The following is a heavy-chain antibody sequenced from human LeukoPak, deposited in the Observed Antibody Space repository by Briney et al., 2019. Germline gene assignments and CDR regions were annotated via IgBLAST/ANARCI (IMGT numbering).Heavy chain of an antibody. D-gene: IGHD5-18*01. CDR1: GFRFSGYS. Sequence: GGSLRLSCAASGFRFSGYSMNWVRQAPGKGLEWVSYISHTGSTMSYADSVKGRFTISRDNARNSLHLQMNSLRAEDTAVYYCARDGYSYDAFDIWGQGTMVTVSS. V-gene: IGHV3-48*04. J-gene: IGHJ3*02. CDR3: ARDGYSYDAFDI. CDR2: ISHTGSTM.